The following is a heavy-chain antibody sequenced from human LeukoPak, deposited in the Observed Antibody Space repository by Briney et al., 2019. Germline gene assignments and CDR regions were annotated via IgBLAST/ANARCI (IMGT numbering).Heavy chain of an antibody. Sequence: MTSETLSLTCTVSGGSISSSSYYWGWILQPPGKGMEWIGSIYYSGSTYYNPSLKSRVTISVDTSKNQFSLKLSSVTAADTAVYYCARHIAVAAYFDYWGQGTLVTVSS. D-gene: IGHD6-19*01. V-gene: IGHV4-39*01. J-gene: IGHJ4*02. CDR3: ARHIAVAAYFDY. CDR2: IYYSGST. CDR1: GGSISSSSYY.